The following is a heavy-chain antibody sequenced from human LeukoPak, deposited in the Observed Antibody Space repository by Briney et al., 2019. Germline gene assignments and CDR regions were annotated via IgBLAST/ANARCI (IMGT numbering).Heavy chain of an antibody. CDR2: ISGSGGST. D-gene: IGHD1-26*01. Sequence: GGSLRLSCAASGFTFSSYAMSWVRQAPGKGLEWVSAISGSGGSTYYADSVKGRFTISRDNSKNTLYLQMNSLRAEDTVVYYCARDGGVWWELPTPNFDYWGQGTLVTVSS. J-gene: IGHJ4*02. CDR1: GFTFSSYA. CDR3: ARDGGVWWELPTPNFDY. V-gene: IGHV3-23*01.